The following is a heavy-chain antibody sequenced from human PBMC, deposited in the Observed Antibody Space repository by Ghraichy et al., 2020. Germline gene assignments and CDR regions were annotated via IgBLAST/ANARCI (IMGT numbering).Heavy chain of an antibody. D-gene: IGHD5-12*01. CDR3: AREVSSGCEF. V-gene: IGHV4-38-2*02. CDR1: GYSISSDYH. J-gene: IGHJ4*02. CDR2: IYHSGTT. Sequence: PETLSLTCAVSGYSISSDYHWGWVRQPPGKGLEWVGSIYHSGTTYYRPSLRSRVTISIDTYKNQFSLKLRSVTAADTAVYYCAREVSSGCEFWGQGTLVTVSS.